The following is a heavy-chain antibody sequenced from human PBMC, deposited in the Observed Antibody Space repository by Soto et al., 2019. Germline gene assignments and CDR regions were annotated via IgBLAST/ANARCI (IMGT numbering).Heavy chain of an antibody. CDR3: AHRLDYYGSGSGCFDP. V-gene: IGHV2-5*01. D-gene: IGHD3-10*01. Sequence: QITLKESGPTLVKPTQTLTLTCTFSGFSLSTSGVGVGWIRQPPGKALEWLALIYWNDDKRYSPSLKSRLTITKDTSKNQVVLTMTHMDPVDTATYYCAHRLDYYGSGSGCFDPWGQGTLVTVSS. J-gene: IGHJ5*02. CDR2: IYWNDDK. CDR1: GFSLSTSGVG.